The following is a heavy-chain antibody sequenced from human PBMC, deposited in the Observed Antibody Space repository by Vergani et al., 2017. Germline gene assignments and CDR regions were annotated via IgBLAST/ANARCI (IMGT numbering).Heavy chain of an antibody. CDR2: IKNTGDST. J-gene: IGHJ4*02. Sequence: EVQLLQSGGDLVQPGGSLRLSCAASGFTFNYFAMSWVRQGHGQGLEWVSSIKNTGDSTHYADSVKGRFTISRDNSKNTLYLQMNSLRVEDTAVYYCGRGSDNYNWGQGTLVTVSS. V-gene: IGHV3-23*01. D-gene: IGHD5-24*01. CDR3: GRGSDNYN. CDR1: GFTFNYFA.